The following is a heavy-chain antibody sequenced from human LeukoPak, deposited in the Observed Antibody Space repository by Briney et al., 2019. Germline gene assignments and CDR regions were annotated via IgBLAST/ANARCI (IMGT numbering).Heavy chain of an antibody. J-gene: IGHJ1*01. Sequence: GGSLRLSCAASGFTFSSYSMNWVRQAPGKGLEWVSYISSSSSTIYYADSVKGRFTISRDNAKNSLYLQMNSLRAEDTAVYYCARSPRITMIKGPDYFQHWGQGTLVTVSS. CDR3: ARSPRITMIKGPDYFQH. D-gene: IGHD3-22*01. V-gene: IGHV3-48*04. CDR1: GFTFSSYS. CDR2: ISSSSSTI.